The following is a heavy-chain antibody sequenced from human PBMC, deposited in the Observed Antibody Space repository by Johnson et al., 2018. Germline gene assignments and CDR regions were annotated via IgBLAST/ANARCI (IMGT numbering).Heavy chain of an antibody. V-gene: IGHV3-30*18. Sequence: QVQLVQSGGGVVQPGRSLRLSCAASGFTFSNYGMHWVRQAPGKGLEWVALISFDGSNKYYRDAVTGRFTIPRDNSKTTLYLQLNSLRGEDTAVYYCAKDLRMAVAGSDAFDVWGQGTLVTVSS. CDR3: AKDLRMAVAGSDAFDV. J-gene: IGHJ3*01. D-gene: IGHD6-19*01. CDR2: ISFDGSNK. CDR1: GFTFSNYG.